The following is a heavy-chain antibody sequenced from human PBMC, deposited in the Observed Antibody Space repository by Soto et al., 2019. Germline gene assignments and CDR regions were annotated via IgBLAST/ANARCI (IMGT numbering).Heavy chain of an antibody. CDR3: ARDRGYNWNYGGFDP. CDR2: ISAYNGKT. CDR1: GYTFSSYG. Sequence: QVQLVQSGAEVKKPGASVKVSCKASGYTFSSYGISWVRQAPGQGLEWMGRISAYNGKTNYAQKLQGRVTMTTDTSASTAYMELRSLRSDDTAVYYCARDRGYNWNYGGFDPWCQGTLVTVSS. V-gene: IGHV1-18*01. J-gene: IGHJ5*02. D-gene: IGHD1-7*01.